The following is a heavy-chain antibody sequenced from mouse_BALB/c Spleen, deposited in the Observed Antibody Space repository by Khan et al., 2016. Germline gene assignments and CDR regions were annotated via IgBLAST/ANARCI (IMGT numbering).Heavy chain of an antibody. J-gene: IGHJ4*01. CDR1: GFAFTSYY. CDR3: ASDVLWDAMDY. D-gene: IGHD1-1*02. Sequence: VQLQQSGAELVKPGASVKVSCTASGFAFTSYYMNWVKQSPGQSLEWIGDIDPYNGSTNYNPKFKGKATMTVDKSSNTAYLHLSSLTSEDSAVYYCASDVLWDAMDYWGQGTPVTVSS. CDR2: IDPYNGST. V-gene: IGHV1S135*01.